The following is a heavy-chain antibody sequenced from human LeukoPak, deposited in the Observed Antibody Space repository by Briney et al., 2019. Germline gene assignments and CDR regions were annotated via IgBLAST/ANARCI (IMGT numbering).Heavy chain of an antibody. V-gene: IGHV1-69*05. CDR1: GGTFSSYA. CDR3: ARGSRGRTLDY. CDR2: IIPIFGTA. D-gene: IGHD1/OR15-1a*01. J-gene: IGHJ4*02. Sequence: ASVTVSCKASGGTFSSYAISWVRQAPGQGLEWMGGIIPIFGTANYAQKFQARVTITTDESTSTAYMELSSLRSEDTAVYYCARGSRGRTLDYWGQGTLVTVSS.